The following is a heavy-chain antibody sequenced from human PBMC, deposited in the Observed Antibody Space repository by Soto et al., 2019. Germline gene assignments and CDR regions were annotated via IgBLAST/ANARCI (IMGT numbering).Heavy chain of an antibody. CDR2: ISSSSSTI. Sequence: EVQLVESGGGLVQPGGSLRLSCAASGFTFSSYSMNWVRQAPGKGLEWVSYISSSSSTIYYADSGKGRFTISRDNAKNSLYLQINSLRAEDTAVYYCAREADYVNWFDPWGQGTLVTVSS. CDR1: GFTFSSYS. V-gene: IGHV3-48*01. CDR3: AREADYVNWFDP. D-gene: IGHD4-17*01. J-gene: IGHJ5*02.